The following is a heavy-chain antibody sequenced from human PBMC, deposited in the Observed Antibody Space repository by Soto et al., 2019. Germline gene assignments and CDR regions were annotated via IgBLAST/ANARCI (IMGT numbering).Heavy chain of an antibody. CDR1: GYTFTSYG. J-gene: IGHJ6*02. Sequence: QVQLVQSGAEVKKPGASVKVSCKASGYTFTSYGMSWVRQAPGQGLEWIGWISAYNGNTNYAQKLHGRVTMTTDTSTSTAYMELRSLRSDYTAVYYCARDNAGVTIFGVALEDYGMDVWGQGTTVTVSS. V-gene: IGHV1-18*01. D-gene: IGHD3-3*01. CDR3: ARDNAGVTIFGVALEDYGMDV. CDR2: ISAYNGNT.